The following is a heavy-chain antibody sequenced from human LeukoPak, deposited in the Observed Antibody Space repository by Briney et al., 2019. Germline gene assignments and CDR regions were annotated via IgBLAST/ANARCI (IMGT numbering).Heavy chain of an antibody. CDR2: IKSRTDGGTA. J-gene: IGHJ4*02. V-gene: IGHV3-15*01. CDR1: GFIFNHAW. D-gene: IGHD1-26*01. CDR3: TTEWELLAIDY. Sequence: GGSLRLSCAASGFIFNHAWMSWVRQAPGKGLEWVGHIKSRTDGGTADYAAPVKGRFTISRDDSKNTLYLQMNSLKTEDTAVYYCTTEWELLAIDYWGQGTLVTVSS.